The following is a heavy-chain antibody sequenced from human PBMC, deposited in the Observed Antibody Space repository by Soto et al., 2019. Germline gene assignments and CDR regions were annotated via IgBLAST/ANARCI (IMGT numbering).Heavy chain of an antibody. CDR1: GDSISNDY. Sequence: SEALSLTCTVSGDSISNDYCDWIRQSPGKGLEWIGYIHYSGSTNYNPSLKSRVTISIDKSKNQFSLKLTSLTAADTAVYYCAKANSGYGSFDHWGQGMLVTVSS. CDR2: IHYSGST. CDR3: AKANSGYGSFDH. D-gene: IGHD5-12*01. V-gene: IGHV4-59*01. J-gene: IGHJ4*02.